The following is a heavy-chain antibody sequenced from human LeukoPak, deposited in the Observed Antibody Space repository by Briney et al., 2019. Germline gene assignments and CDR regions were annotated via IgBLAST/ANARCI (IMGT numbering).Heavy chain of an antibody. J-gene: IGHJ4*02. CDR2: IIPIFGTP. Sequence: SVKVSCKTSGGTFSSYTISWVRQAPGQGLEWMGGIIPIFGTPHYAQKFQDRVTITADAPTSTAYMELSSLRSEDTAVYYCARAYMTATRHFDSWGQGTLVTVSS. V-gene: IGHV1-69*13. CDR3: ARAYMTATRHFDS. CDR1: GGTFSSYT. D-gene: IGHD2-21*02.